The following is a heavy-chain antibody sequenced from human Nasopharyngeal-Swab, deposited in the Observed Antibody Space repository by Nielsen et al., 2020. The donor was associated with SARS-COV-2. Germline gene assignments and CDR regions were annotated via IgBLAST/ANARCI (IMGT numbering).Heavy chain of an antibody. Sequence: SETLSLTCFVSGASISSQYWTWLRQPPGKGLEWVGYIYDSGVTEYNPSLKSRVAISVDKSKNQFSLRLSSVSAADTAIYYCARGGAGSHWRYYIDYWGQGTQVTVSS. CDR3: ARGGAGSHWRYYIDY. V-gene: IGHV4-59*11. CDR1: GASISSQY. D-gene: IGHD2-8*02. J-gene: IGHJ4*02. CDR2: IYDSGVT.